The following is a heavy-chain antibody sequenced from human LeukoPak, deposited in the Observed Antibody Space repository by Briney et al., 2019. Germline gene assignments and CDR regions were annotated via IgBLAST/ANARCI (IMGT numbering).Heavy chain of an antibody. D-gene: IGHD2-2*01. CDR2: MNPNGIAA. Sequence: GASVKVSCKASGYPFSIYVVNWVRQAAGQGLEWLGWMNPNGIAAGYSQKFQDRVTLTMDTSTSTAYLELSSLRSEDTAVYYCARGRLSTLWGQGTLVTVSS. CDR3: ARGRLSTL. J-gene: IGHJ4*02. V-gene: IGHV1-8*01. CDR1: GYPFSIYV.